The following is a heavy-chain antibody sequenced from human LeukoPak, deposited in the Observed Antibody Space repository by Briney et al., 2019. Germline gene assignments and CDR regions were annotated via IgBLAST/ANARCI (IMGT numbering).Heavy chain of an antibody. V-gene: IGHV3-21*06. J-gene: IGHJ4*02. CDR3: VRDVGAVRGEVYFDY. Sequence: GGSLRLSCAASGFTFSNYNMHWVRLSPGKGLEWVSSITGSGPYMLYADSVKHRFTISRDNTKNLLYLEMNSLRAEDTAMYFCVRDVGAVRGEVYFDYWGQGTLVTVSS. CDR1: GFTFSNYN. D-gene: IGHD3-10*01. CDR2: ITGSGPYM.